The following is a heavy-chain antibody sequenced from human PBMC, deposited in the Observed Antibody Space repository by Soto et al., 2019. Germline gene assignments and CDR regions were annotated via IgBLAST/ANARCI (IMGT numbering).Heavy chain of an antibody. V-gene: IGHV1-18*01. D-gene: IGHD3-16*01. J-gene: IGHJ6*02. Sequence: QVQLVQSGDEVKKPGASVKVSCKASGYIFVNYGIAWVRQAPRQGLEWMGWISPYTGNTHSASKVQGRLTMTTDTSTSTANLDLGSLTSDDTAVYYCVMVDNYVTPAPQDVWGQGTTVTVSS. CDR2: ISPYTGNT. CDR1: GYIFVNYG. CDR3: VMVDNYVTPAPQDV.